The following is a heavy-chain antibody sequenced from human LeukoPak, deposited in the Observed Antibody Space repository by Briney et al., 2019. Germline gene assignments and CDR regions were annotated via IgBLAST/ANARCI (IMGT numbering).Heavy chain of an antibody. J-gene: IGHJ4*02. CDR2: IHPDDSDT. D-gene: IGHD3-22*01. CDR3: ASVRYYEISGLGDFDY. Sequence: GESLNISCKGSGYNFATYWIGWVRQMPGKGLEWMGFIHPDDSDTRYSPSFQGQVTISADKSIRTASLQWSSLKASDTAMYYCASVRYYEISGLGDFDYWGQGTLVTVSS. CDR1: GYNFATYW. V-gene: IGHV5-51*03.